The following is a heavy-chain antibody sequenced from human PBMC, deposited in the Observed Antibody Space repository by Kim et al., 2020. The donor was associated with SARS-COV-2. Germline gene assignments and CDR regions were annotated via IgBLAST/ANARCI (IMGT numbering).Heavy chain of an antibody. Sequence: KFQGRVTMTRDTSTSTVYMELSSLRSEDTAVYYCARDQAAAGRGQFMGFDYWGQGTLVTVSS. CDR3: ARDQAAAGRGQFMGFDY. V-gene: IGHV1-46*01. J-gene: IGHJ4*02. D-gene: IGHD6-13*01.